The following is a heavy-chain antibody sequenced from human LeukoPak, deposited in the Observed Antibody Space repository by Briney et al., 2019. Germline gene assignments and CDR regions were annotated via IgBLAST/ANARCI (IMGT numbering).Heavy chain of an antibody. V-gene: IGHV4-4*07. CDR1: GGSFSGYY. J-gene: IGHJ5*02. Sequence: SETLSLTCAVYGGSFSGYYWSWIRQPAGKGLEWIGRIYTSGSTNYNPSLKSRVTMSVDTSKNQFSLKLSSVTAADTAVYYCARDVAIGYCSSTSCYDWFDPWGQGTLVTVSS. CDR2: IYTSGST. CDR3: ARDVAIGYCSSTSCYDWFDP. D-gene: IGHD2-2*03.